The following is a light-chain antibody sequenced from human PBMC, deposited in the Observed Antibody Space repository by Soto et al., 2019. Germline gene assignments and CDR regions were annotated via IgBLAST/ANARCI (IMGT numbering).Light chain of an antibody. Sequence: EIVLTQSPATLSLSPGERATLSCRASQSVSSYLAWSQQKPGQPPRLLIYDTSNRATGIPARLSGSGSGTDFTLTISSLEPEDFAVYYCQQRSSWPYTFGQGTKLEIK. V-gene: IGKV3-11*01. J-gene: IGKJ2*01. CDR1: QSVSSY. CDR2: DTS. CDR3: QQRSSWPYT.